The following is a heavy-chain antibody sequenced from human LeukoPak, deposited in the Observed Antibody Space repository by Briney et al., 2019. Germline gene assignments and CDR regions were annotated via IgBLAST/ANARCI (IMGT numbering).Heavy chain of an antibody. D-gene: IGHD1-14*01. CDR1: GYTFTSYY. V-gene: IGHV3-30*02. Sequence: SFTSSGYTFTSYYMHWVRQAPGKGLERVSYIRYDGNNKYYVNSVKGRLTVSIDNSKNTLYLQMNSLRVEDTAVYYCARTYNPDYWGQGTLVTVSS. J-gene: IGHJ4*02. CDR3: ARTYNPDY. CDR2: IRYDGNNK.